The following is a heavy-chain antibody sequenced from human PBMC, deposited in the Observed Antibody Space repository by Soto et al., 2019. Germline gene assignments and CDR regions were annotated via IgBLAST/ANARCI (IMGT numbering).Heavy chain of an antibody. V-gene: IGHV3-33*01. CDR3: ARGGSTYYYDSSGYYFDY. CDR2: IWYDGSNK. D-gene: IGHD3-22*01. J-gene: IGHJ4*02. CDR1: GFTFSSYG. Sequence: GGSLRLSCAASGFTFSSYGMHWVRQAPGKGLEWVAVIWYDGSNKYYADSVKGRFTISRDNSKNTLYLQMNSLRAEDTAVYYCARGGSTYYYDSSGYYFDYWGQGTLVTVSS.